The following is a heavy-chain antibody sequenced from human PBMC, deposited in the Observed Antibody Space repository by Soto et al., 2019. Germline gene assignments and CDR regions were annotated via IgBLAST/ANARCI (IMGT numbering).Heavy chain of an antibody. Sequence: QVQLVESGGGVVQPGRSLRLSCAASGFTFSSYGMHWVRQAPGKGLEWVAVISSDGSNKYYADSVKGRFTISRDNSKNKMYLQMNRLRAEDTAVYYCAKPVEMDSYYYYGMDVWGQGTTVTVSS. CDR1: GFTFSSYG. J-gene: IGHJ6*02. CDR2: ISSDGSNK. CDR3: AKPVEMDSYYYYGMDV. V-gene: IGHV3-30*18. D-gene: IGHD2-2*03.